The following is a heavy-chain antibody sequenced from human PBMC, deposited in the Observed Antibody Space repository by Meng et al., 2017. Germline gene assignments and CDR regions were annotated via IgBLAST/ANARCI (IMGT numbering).Heavy chain of an antibody. CDR3: ARDVAVAGN. J-gene: IGHJ4*02. Sequence: GSLRLSCAVSGGPISSSNWWSWVRQPPGKGLEWIGKIYHSGSTNYNPSLKSRVTISVDKSKNQYSLKLSSMTAADTAVYYCARDVAVAGNWGQGTLVTVSS. D-gene: IGHD6-19*01. V-gene: IGHV4-4*02. CDR2: IYHSGST. CDR1: GGPISSSNW.